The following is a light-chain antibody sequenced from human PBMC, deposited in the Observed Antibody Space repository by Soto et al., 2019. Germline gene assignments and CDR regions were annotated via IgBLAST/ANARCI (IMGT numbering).Light chain of an antibody. CDR3: SSYTSSSTPFV. CDR1: SSDVGSYNL. J-gene: IGLJ1*01. CDR2: DVS. Sequence: QSVLTQPASVSGSPGQSITISCTGTSSDVGSYNLVSWYQQHPGKAPKLMIYDVSNRPSGVSNRFSGSKSGNTASLTISGLQAEDDADYYSSSYTSSSTPFVFGPGTKVT. V-gene: IGLV2-14*02.